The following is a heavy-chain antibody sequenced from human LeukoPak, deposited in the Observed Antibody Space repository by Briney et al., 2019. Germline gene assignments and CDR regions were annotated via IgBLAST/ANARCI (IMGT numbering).Heavy chain of an antibody. V-gene: IGHV3-23*01. Sequence: GGSLRLSCVDSESTFSSCAMTWGRQAPGKGLEWVSSISASGSSTYYADSVKGRFTISRDNSKNTLYLQMNSLRAEDTAVYICAKGGTYSSSVVDHWGQGTLVTVSS. CDR1: ESTFSSCA. CDR3: AKGGTYSSSVVDH. J-gene: IGHJ4*02. CDR2: ISASGSST. D-gene: IGHD6-6*01.